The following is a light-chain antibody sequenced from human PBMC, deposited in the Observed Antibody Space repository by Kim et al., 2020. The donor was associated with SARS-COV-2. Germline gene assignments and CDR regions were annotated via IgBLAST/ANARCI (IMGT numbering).Light chain of an antibody. CDR3: GTWDSNLSVYV. J-gene: IGLJ1*01. V-gene: IGLV1-51*01. CDR2: DND. Sequence: SVLTQPPSVSAAPGQKVTISCSGSSSNIENNYVSWYQQLPGTAPKLLIFDNDERPSGIPDRFSGSKSGTSATLGITGLQTGDEADYYCGTWDSNLSVYVFGTGTKVTVL. CDR1: SSNIENNY.